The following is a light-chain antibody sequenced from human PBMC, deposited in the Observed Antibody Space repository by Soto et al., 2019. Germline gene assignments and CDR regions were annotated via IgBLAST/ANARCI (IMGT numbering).Light chain of an antibody. CDR1: SSDLGSYNL. CDR2: DVS. J-gene: IGLJ1*01. CDR3: CSYESNNIYV. Sequence: QSVLTQPASVSGSPGQSITISCTGTSSDLGSYNLVSWYQHHPGKAPKLIIYDVSKRPSGVSDRFSGSKSGNTASLTISGLQVEDEAHYHCCSYESNNIYVFGTGTKVTVL. V-gene: IGLV2-23*02.